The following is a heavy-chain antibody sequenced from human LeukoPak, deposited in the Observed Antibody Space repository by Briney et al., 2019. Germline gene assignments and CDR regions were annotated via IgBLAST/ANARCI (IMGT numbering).Heavy chain of an antibody. CDR2: IYYSGST. CDR1: GGSISSSSYY. CDR3: AVQGVRGVTLFDY. J-gene: IGHJ4*02. Sequence: SETLSLTCTVSGGSISSSSYYWGWIRQPPGKGLEWIGSIYYSGSTYYNPSLKSRVTISVDTSKNQFSLKLSSVTAADTAVYYCAVQGVRGVTLFDYWGQGTLVTVSS. D-gene: IGHD3-10*01. V-gene: IGHV4-39*01.